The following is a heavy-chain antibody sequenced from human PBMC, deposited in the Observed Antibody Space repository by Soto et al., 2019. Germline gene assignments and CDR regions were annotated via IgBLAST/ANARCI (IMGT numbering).Heavy chain of an antibody. Sequence: GGSLRLSCAASGFTVSSNYMSWVRQAPGKGLEWVSVIYSGGSTYYADSVKGRFTISRDNSKNTLYLQMNSLRAEDTAVYYCARDIVPAKYGMDVWGQGTTVAVSS. V-gene: IGHV3-53*01. CDR2: IYSGGST. CDR1: GFTVSSNY. D-gene: IGHD2-15*01. CDR3: ARDIVPAKYGMDV. J-gene: IGHJ6*02.